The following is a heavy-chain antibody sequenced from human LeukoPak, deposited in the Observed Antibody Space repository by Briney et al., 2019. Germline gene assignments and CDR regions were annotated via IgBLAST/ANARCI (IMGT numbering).Heavy chain of an antibody. D-gene: IGHD3-22*01. V-gene: IGHV3-30-3*01. J-gene: IGHJ4*02. CDR1: GFTFSSYA. Sequence: GGSLRLSCAASGFTFSSYAMHWVRQAPGKGLEWVAVISYDGSNIYYADSVKGRFTISRDNSKNTLYLQMNSLRAEDTAVYYCARGPKGMIVVAPPNYWGQGTLVTVSS. CDR3: ARGPKGMIVVAPPNY. CDR2: ISYDGSNI.